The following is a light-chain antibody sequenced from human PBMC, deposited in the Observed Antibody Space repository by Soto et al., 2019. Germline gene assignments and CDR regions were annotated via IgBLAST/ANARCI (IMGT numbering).Light chain of an antibody. J-gene: IGKJ1*01. CDR2: GAS. Sequence: EVVLTQSPGTLSLSPGERATLSCRASQSVSSNYLAWCQQKPGQAPRLLIYGASSRATGIPDRFSGSGSGTDFTLTISGLGPEDFAVYYCQQYGSSPWTFGQGTKVEIK. CDR3: QQYGSSPWT. V-gene: IGKV3-20*01. CDR1: QSVSSNY.